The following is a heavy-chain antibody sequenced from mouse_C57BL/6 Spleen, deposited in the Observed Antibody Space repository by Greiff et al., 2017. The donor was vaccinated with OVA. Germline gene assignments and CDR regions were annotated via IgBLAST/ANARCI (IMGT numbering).Heavy chain of an antibody. J-gene: IGHJ3*01. CDR2: IWSGGST. V-gene: IGHV2-2*01. Sequence: QVQLQQSGPGLVQPSQSLSITCTVSGFSLTSYGVPWVRQSPGKGLEWLGVIWSGGSTDYNAAFISRLSISKDNSKSQVFCKRNRLQADDTDIYYSARSAVVARSGFAYWGQGTLVTVSA. CDR3: ARSAVVARSGFAY. D-gene: IGHD1-1*01. CDR1: GFSLTSYG.